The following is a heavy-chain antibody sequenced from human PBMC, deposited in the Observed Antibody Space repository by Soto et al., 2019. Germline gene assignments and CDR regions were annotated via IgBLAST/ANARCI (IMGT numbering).Heavy chain of an antibody. Sequence: TGGSLRLSCAVSGFTFDDNAMHWVRQAPEKGLEWVSGINWKSDIGYADSVKDRFTISRDNAENSLYLQMNSLRAEDTALYYCAISQDRGGRTTFIYWGQGTQVTVSS. D-gene: IGHD3-16*01. CDR3: AISQDRGGRTTFIY. CDR1: GFTFDDNA. V-gene: IGHV3-9*01. J-gene: IGHJ4*02. CDR2: INWKSDI.